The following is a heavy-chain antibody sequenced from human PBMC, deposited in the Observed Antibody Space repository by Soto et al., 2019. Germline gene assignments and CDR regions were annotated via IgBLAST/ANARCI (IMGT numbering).Heavy chain of an antibody. Sequence: EVQLVESGGVVVQPGGSLRLSCAASGFTFDDYTMHWVRQAPGKSLEWVSLISWDGGKTYYADSVKGRFTISRDNSKNSLHLQMNSLTTEDSASYYCEKDRAAVTGAYYYYAMDVWGQVTTVTVSS. D-gene: IGHD2-8*02. V-gene: IGHV3-43*01. CDR3: EKDRAAVTGAYYYYAMDV. J-gene: IGHJ6*02. CDR2: ISWDGGKT. CDR1: GFTFDDYT.